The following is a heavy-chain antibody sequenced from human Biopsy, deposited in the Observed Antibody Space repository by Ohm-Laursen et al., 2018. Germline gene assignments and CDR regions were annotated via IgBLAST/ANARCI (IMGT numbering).Heavy chain of an antibody. V-gene: IGHV4-59*11. CDR3: ARGSNDFGGLYFPR. D-gene: IGHD4-23*01. CDR1: GGSFTGHY. CDR2: ISYTGYA. J-gene: IGHJ4*02. Sequence: TLSLTCTVSGGSFTGHYWSWIRQPPGKGLEWIGHISYTGYASYNASLKSRVTISVDTSRNHFSLRLSSLTAADTAVYYCARGSNDFGGLYFPRWGQGTLLTVSS.